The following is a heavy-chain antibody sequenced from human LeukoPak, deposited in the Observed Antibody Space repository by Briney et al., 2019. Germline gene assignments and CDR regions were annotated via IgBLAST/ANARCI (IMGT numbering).Heavy chain of an antibody. CDR1: GGSISSYY. CDR3: ARGGRYSGYDYFDY. D-gene: IGHD5-12*01. Sequence: SETLSLTCTVSGGSISSYYWSWIRQPPGKGLEWIGYIYYSGSTNYNPSLKSRVTISVDTSKNQFSLKLSSVTAADTAVYYCARGGRYSGYDYFDYWGQGTLVTVSS. J-gene: IGHJ4*02. CDR2: IYYSGST. V-gene: IGHV4-59*01.